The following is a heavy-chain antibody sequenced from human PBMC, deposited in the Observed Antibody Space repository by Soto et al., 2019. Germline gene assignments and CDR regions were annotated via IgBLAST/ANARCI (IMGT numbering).Heavy chain of an antibody. CDR2: TIPIFDTP. J-gene: IGHJ5*01. CDR3: ARDREDGSGKKYNWFDS. D-gene: IGHD3-10*01. CDR1: GGTFGNFG. V-gene: IGHV1-69*01. Sequence: QMQLVQSGAEVKKPGSSVRVSCKASGGTFGNFGISWVRQAPGQGLEWMGGTIPIFDTPHYAEKFRDRVTISSDATSTAYLELTSLTSEDTATYYCARDREDGSGKKYNWFDSWGQGTLVTVSS.